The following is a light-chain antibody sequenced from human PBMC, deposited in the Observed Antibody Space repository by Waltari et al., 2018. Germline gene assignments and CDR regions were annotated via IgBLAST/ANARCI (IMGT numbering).Light chain of an antibody. J-gene: IGKJ4*01. Sequence: DIVLTQSPATLSLSPWERATLSCRASQSVSGSLAWYQQKPGQPPRLLIYDASNRAPGTPARFRGSGSGTDFTLTISTLEPEDFAVYYCQQRTNRPALTFGGGTKVEI. V-gene: IGKV3-11*01. CDR1: QSVSGS. CDR2: DAS. CDR3: QQRTNRPALT.